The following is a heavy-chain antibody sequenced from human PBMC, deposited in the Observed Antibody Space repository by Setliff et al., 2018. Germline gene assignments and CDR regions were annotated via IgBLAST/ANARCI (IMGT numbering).Heavy chain of an antibody. CDR1: GGSIRPYF. J-gene: IGHJ6*02. CDR2: IYHNGNT. D-gene: IGHD5-18*01. Sequence: PSETLSLTCTVSGGSIRPYFWSWIRQPPGKGLEWIGYIYHNGNTNFNPSLKSRVNMSVDTSKNQFVLNLKAVTAADTAVYYCARDRTAYSYGLDVWGQGTTVTVS. V-gene: IGHV4-59*01. CDR3: ARDRTAYSYGLDV.